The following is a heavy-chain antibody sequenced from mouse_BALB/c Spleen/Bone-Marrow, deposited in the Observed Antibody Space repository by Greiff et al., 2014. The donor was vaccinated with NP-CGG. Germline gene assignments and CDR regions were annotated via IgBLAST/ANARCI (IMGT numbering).Heavy chain of an antibody. J-gene: IGHJ3*01. CDR2: INPYNGGT. V-gene: IGHV1S30*01. D-gene: IGHD2-10*02. CDR1: GYSFTGYY. CDR3: ARQLYGNYAY. Sequence: EVQLQQSGPELVKPGPSVKISCKVSGYSFTGYYMHWVKQSHGKSLEWIGEINPYNGGTSYNQKFKGKATLTVDTSFSTAFMELHSLTSEDSVVYYCARQLYGNYAYWGQGTLVTVSA.